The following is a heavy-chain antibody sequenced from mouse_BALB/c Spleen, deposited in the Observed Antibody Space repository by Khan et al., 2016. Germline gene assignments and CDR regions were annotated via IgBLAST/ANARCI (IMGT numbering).Heavy chain of an antibody. Sequence: VQLQQPGAELVKPGASVKLSCTASGFNIKDTYMHWVKQRPEQGLEWLGRIDLANGNTKYAPQFRGKATITADTSSNTAYLQRSSLTTETAAVYCCARINAWGEGTSLTVSS. J-gene: IGHJ2*02. CDR2: IDLANGNT. CDR1: GFNIKDTY. CDR3: ARINA. V-gene: IGHV14-3*02.